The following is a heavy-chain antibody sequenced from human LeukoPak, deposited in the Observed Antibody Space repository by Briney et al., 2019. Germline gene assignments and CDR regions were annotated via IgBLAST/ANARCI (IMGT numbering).Heavy chain of an antibody. D-gene: IGHD2-15*01. CDR1: GGSISSGDYY. J-gene: IGHJ4*02. CDR2: IYYSGST. V-gene: IGHV4-30-4*01. Sequence: SETLSLTCTVSGGSISSGDYYWSWIRQPPGKGLEWIGYIYYSGSTYYNPSLKSRVTISVDTSKNQFSLKLSSVTAADTAVYYCARAKQGVAATQRTYYFDYWGQGTLVTVSS. CDR3: ARAKQGVAATQRTYYFDY.